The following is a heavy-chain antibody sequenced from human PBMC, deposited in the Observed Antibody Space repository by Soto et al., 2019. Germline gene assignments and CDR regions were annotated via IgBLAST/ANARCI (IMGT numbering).Heavy chain of an antibody. J-gene: IGHJ6*02. D-gene: IGHD5-12*01. V-gene: IGHV3-33*01. CDR3: ARDIESMVATWHTVLYYYYGMDV. Sequence: QVQLVESGGGVVQPGRSLRLSCAASGFTFSSYGMHWVRQAPGKGLEWVAVIWYDGSNKYDADSVKGRFTISRDNSKNTLYLQMNSLRAEDTAVYYCARDIESMVATWHTVLYYYYGMDVWGQGTTVTVSS. CDR2: IWYDGSNK. CDR1: GFTFSSYG.